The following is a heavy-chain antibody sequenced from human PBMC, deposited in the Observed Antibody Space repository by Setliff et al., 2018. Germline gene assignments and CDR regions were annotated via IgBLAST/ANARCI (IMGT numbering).Heavy chain of an antibody. J-gene: IGHJ6*02. V-gene: IGHV3-11*03. Sequence: GGSLRLSCEGSGFIFTKYFMSWFRQAPGKGLEWVSYVASTGSFTKEADSVRGRFSVSRDNSKKSVFLQMNDLRVEDTAVSLTEAVRRTYYDYAMDAWGQGTTVTVSS. CDR3: EAVRRTYYDYAMDA. CDR2: VASTGSFT. D-gene: IGHD3-9*01. CDR1: GFIFTKYF.